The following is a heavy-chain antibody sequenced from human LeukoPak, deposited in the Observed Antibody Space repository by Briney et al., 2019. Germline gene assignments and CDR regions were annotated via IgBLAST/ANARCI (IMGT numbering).Heavy chain of an antibody. CDR3: VTDQTGRHPYFDH. J-gene: IGHJ4*02. CDR2: IKEDGSEI. V-gene: IGHV3-7*01. Sequence: GGSLRLSCTASGFNFSTYWMTWVRQVPGKGLEWVANIKEDGSEIYYVDAVKGRFSISRDNAKTSLYLQMHSLSVADTGLYYCVTDQTGRHPYFDHWGQGTLVTVSS. CDR1: GFNFSTYW. D-gene: IGHD3-10*01.